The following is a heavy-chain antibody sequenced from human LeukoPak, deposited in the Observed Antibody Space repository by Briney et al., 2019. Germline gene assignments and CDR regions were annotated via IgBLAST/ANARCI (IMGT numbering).Heavy chain of an antibody. CDR1: GFTFSSYE. CDR2: ISSSGSTM. Sequence: GGSLRLSCAASGFTFSSYEMNWVRQAPGKELEWVSYISSSGSTMYYADSVKGRFTISRDNSKNTLYLQMNSLRAENTAVYYCARRAGGYSHPYDYWGQGILVTVSS. V-gene: IGHV3-48*03. CDR3: ARRAGGYSHPYDY. J-gene: IGHJ4*02. D-gene: IGHD4-23*01.